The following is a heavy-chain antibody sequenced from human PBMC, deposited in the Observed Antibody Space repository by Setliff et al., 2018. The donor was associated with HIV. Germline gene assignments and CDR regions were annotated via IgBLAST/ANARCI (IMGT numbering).Heavy chain of an antibody. CDR1: GFSSNNYW. CDR2: INQDGNVK. Sequence: GESLKISYTDSGFSSNNYWMSWVRQAPGKGLEWAAHINQDGNVKYYVDSVKGRFTISRDNAKTSIYLQMDSLRVEDTAVYYCVTDGGLNWGQGTMVTVSS. J-gene: IGHJ3*01. V-gene: IGHV3-7*03. D-gene: IGHD3-10*01. CDR3: VTDGGLN.